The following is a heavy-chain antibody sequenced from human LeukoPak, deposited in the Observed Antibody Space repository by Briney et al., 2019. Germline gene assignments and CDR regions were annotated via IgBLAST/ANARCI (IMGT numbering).Heavy chain of an antibody. CDR1: GGSISSGDYY. J-gene: IGHJ4*02. D-gene: IGHD4-17*01. V-gene: IGHV4-30-4*01. CDR2: IYYSGST. CDR3: ARRMTTVTTLGPFDY. Sequence: SETLSLTCTVSGGSISSGDYYWSWIRQPPGKGLEWIGYIYYSGSTYYNPSLKSRVTISVDTSKNQFSLKLSSVTAADTAVYSCARRMTTVTTLGPFDYWGQGTLVTVSS.